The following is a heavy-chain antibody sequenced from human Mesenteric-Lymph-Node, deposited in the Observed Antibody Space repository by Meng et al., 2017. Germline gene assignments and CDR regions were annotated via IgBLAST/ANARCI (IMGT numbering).Heavy chain of an antibody. CDR1: GFTFSTYW. CDR3: ATSIVVAKIDAFDI. V-gene: IGHV3-7*01. CDR2: IKQDGSEK. D-gene: IGHD6-19*01. J-gene: IGHJ3*02. Sequence: GGSLRLSCVASGFTFSTYWMTWVRQAPGKGLEWVANIKQDGSEKYYVDSVKGRFTISRDNAKNSLYLQMNSLRAEDTAVYYCATSIVVAKIDAFDIWGQGTMVTVSS.